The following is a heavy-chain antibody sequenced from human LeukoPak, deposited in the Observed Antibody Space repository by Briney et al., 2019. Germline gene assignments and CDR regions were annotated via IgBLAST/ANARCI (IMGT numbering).Heavy chain of an antibody. V-gene: IGHV4-59*07. D-gene: IGHD6-13*01. J-gene: IGHJ4*02. CDR2: IYYSGST. CDR3: ARVSAGTFDY. CDR1: GGSISSYY. Sequence: SDTLSLTCTVSGGSISSYYWSWIRQPPGKGLEWIGYIYYSGSTNYNPSLKSRVTISVDTSKNQFSLKLSSVTAADTAVYYCARVSAGTFDYWGQGTLVTVSS.